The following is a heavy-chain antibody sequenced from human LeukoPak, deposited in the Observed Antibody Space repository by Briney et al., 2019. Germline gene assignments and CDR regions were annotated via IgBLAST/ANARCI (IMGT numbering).Heavy chain of an antibody. CDR1: GFTFSSYA. D-gene: IGHD3-22*01. Sequence: GGSLRLSCAASGFTFSSYAMPWVRQAPGKGLEWVAVISYDGSNKYYADSVKGRFTISRDNSKNTLYLQMNSLRAEDTAVYYCARGPYDSSGYYITYWGQGTLVTVSS. V-gene: IGHV3-30-3*01. J-gene: IGHJ4*02. CDR2: ISYDGSNK. CDR3: ARGPYDSSGYYITY.